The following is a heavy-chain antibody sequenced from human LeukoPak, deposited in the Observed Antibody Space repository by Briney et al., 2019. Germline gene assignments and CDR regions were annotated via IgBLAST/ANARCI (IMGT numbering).Heavy chain of an antibody. CDR3: ARHGTTVATPHDY. CDR1: GFTFSSYA. V-gene: IGHV3-30-3*01. CDR2: ISYDGSNK. D-gene: IGHD4-17*01. J-gene: IGHJ4*02. Sequence: GGSLRLSCAASGFTFSSYAMHWVRQAPGKGLEWVAVISYDGSNKYYADSVKGRFTISRDNSKNTLYLQMNSLRAEDTAVYYCARHGTTVATPHDYWGQGTLVTVSS.